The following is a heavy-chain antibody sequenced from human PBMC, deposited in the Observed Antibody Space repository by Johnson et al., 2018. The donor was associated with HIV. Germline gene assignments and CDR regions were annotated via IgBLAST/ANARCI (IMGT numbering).Heavy chain of an antibody. J-gene: IGHJ3*02. D-gene: IGHD1-26*01. CDR3: RVAGIVGATTGGDAFDI. CDR2: INSKTDGGST. V-gene: IGHV3-15*01. Sequence: VQLVESGGGLVKPGGSLRLSCAASGFTFSNAWLSWVRQAPGKGLEWVGRINSKTDGGSTYYSAPVKGSFTISRDDSKYTLYLQMNSLKTEDTAVYYCRVAGIVGATTGGDAFDIWGQGTMVTVSS. CDR1: GFTFSNAW.